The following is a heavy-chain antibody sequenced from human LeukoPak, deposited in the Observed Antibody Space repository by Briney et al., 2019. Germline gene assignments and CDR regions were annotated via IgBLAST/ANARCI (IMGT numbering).Heavy chain of an antibody. CDR2: VHTGGST. V-gene: IGHV3-66*02. CDR3: ASLAGDI. Sequence: GGSLRLSCAASGFTVSSNYMSWVRQAPGKGLEWVSLVHTGGSTYYADYVKGRFTISRDNSTNTEYLQMNSLRFEGAAVYECASLAGDIWGQGTMVTVSS. J-gene: IGHJ3*02. D-gene: IGHD6-19*01. CDR1: GFTVSSNY.